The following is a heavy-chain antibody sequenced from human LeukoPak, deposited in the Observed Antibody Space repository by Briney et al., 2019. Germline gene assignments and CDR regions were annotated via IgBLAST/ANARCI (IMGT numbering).Heavy chain of an antibody. CDR2: ISYSGST. CDR1: GGSVSSGIYY. CDR3: ARDRDGGNSAFDI. Sequence: PSETLSHTCTVSGGSVSSGIYYWSWIRQPPGKGLEWIGYISYSGSTNYNPSLKSRLTISVDTSKNQFSLRLSSVTAADTAVYYCARDRDGGNSAFDIWAQRTMVTVSS. J-gene: IGHJ3*02. V-gene: IGHV4-61*01. D-gene: IGHD4-23*01.